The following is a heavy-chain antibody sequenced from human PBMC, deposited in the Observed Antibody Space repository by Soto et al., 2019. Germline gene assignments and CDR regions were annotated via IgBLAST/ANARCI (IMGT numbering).Heavy chain of an antibody. D-gene: IGHD1-1*01. Sequence: ASVKVSCKTSGYTFSDYYIHWVRQAPGQGPEWMGWINPNSGGTKYAPKVQGGVTVTRDTSITTAYMELIRLRSGDTAVYYCARDPATAKPEGVDFWGQGTLVTVSS. V-gene: IGHV1-2*02. CDR1: GYTFSDYY. CDR2: INPNSGGT. CDR3: ARDPATAKPEGVDF. J-gene: IGHJ4*02.